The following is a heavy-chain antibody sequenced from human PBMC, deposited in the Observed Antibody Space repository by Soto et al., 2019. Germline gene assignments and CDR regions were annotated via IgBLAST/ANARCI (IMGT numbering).Heavy chain of an antibody. CDR2: INAGNGDT. Sequence: QVQLVQSGAEVKKPGASVKVSCKASGYTFTSYTMHWVRQAPGQRLEWMGWINAGNGDTKYSQKFQGRVTITRDTSASTAYMELSSLRSEDTAVCYCASSYSNYALIDYYYYGMDVWGQGTTVTVSS. D-gene: IGHD4-4*01. CDR3: ASSYSNYALIDYYYYGMDV. V-gene: IGHV1-3*01. J-gene: IGHJ6*02. CDR1: GYTFTSYT.